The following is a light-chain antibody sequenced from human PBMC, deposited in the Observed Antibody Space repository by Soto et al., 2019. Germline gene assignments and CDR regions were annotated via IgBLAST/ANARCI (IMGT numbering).Light chain of an antibody. CDR2: LTS. CDR3: KQTLQTRT. CDR1: QSRLHSSGYTY. Sequence: DIVMTQSPLFLPVTPGEPASISCRSSQSRLHSSGYTYLDWYLQKPGQSPQLLIYLTSNRASGVPDRFSGSGSGTDFTLKISRVAAEDVGVYYCKQTLQTRTFGQGTKVEIK. J-gene: IGKJ1*01. V-gene: IGKV2-28*01.